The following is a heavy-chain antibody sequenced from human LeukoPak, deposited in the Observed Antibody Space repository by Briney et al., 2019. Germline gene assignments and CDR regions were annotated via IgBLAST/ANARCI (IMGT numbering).Heavy chain of an antibody. CDR1: EFHFSTHG. D-gene: IGHD3/OR15-3a*01. J-gene: IGHJ3*01. V-gene: IGHV3-23*01. CDR2: VSPSGDIT. Sequence: GGSLRLSCAASEFHFSTHGMNWVRQAPGKGLEWVSGVSPSGDITYYADSVMGRFTISRDNRKSTVSLQMNSLRAEDAALYYCVRDLDWGAFDVWGQGTMVTVSS. CDR3: VRDLDWGAFDV.